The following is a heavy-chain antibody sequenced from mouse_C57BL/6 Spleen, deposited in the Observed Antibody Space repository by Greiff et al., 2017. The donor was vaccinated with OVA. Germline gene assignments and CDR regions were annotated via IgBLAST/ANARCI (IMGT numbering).Heavy chain of an antibody. CDR2: LDPEDGDT. CDR3: ARYSYGSIAWFAY. D-gene: IGHD1-1*01. Sequence: EVKLQESGAELVKPGASVKLSCTASGYTITDYYMHWVKQRTEQGLEWIGRLDPEDGDTNYTPKFQGKATLTADTSSNTAYLQLSSLTSEDTAVYYCARYSYGSIAWFAYWGQGTLVTVSA. J-gene: IGHJ3*01. V-gene: IGHV14-2*01. CDR1: GYTITDYY.